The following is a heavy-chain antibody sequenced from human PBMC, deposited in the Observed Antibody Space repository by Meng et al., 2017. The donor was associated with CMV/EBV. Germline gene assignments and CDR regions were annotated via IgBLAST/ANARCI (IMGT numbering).Heavy chain of an antibody. Sequence: GSLRLSCSVSGGSISRNGYYWAWIRQPPGKGLEWIGSIYYEGSTYYSPSLKSRATISVQTSKNQFSLKLSSVTAADTAVYYCARVDIVVVGGYGMDVWGQGTTVTVSS. CDR3: ARVDIVVVGGYGMDV. CDR2: IYYEGST. J-gene: IGHJ6*02. CDR1: GGSISRNGYY. D-gene: IGHD2-2*01. V-gene: IGHV4-39*07.